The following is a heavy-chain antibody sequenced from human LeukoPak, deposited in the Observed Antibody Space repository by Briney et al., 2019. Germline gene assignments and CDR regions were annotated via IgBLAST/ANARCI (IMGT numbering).Heavy chain of an antibody. J-gene: IGHJ2*01. D-gene: IGHD1-26*01. CDR2: VYYTGSI. CDR3: ARGVGAVYWYFDL. V-gene: IGHV4-59*01. Sequence: SETLSLTCTVSGGSISSYSWSWIRQPPGKGLEWVGYVYYTGSINYNPSLKSRVTISVDTSKNRFSLKLTSVTAADTAVYYCARGVGAVYWYFDLWGRGTLVTVSS. CDR1: GGSISSYS.